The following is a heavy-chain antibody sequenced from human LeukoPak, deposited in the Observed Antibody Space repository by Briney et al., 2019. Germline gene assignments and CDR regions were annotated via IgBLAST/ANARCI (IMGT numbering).Heavy chain of an antibody. CDR3: ARDLGDGWFGESTPKAFDY. Sequence: GGSLRLSCAASGFTFSNYGIYWVRQAPGKGLEWVAYIQYDGGKTYYADSVKGRFTISRDNSKNTLYLQMNSLRAEDTAVYYCARDLGDGWFGESTPKAFDYWGQGTLVTVSS. J-gene: IGHJ4*02. D-gene: IGHD3-10*01. V-gene: IGHV3-30*02. CDR2: IQYDGGKT. CDR1: GFTFSNYG.